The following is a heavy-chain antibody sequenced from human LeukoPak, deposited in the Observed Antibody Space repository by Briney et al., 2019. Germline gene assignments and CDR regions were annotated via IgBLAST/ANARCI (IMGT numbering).Heavy chain of an antibody. CDR3: ARVVGTDEGADY. D-gene: IGHD1-7*01. CDR2: IKPDGSEK. J-gene: IGHJ4*02. Sequence: GGSLRLSCAASGFTFRNYWMNWVRQAPGKGLEWVANIKPDGSEKRYVDSVKGRFTISRDNAKNTLYLQMNSLRAEDTAVYYCARVVGTDEGADYWGQGTLVTVSS. V-gene: IGHV3-7*04. CDR1: GFTFRNYW.